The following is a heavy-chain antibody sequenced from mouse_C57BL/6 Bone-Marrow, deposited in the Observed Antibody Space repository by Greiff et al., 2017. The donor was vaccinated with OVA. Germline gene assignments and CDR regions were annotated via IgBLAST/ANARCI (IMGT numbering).Heavy chain of an antibody. CDR3: ARGRAYYSHPWFAY. Sequence: VHLVESGAELARPGASVKLSCKASGYTFTSYGISWVKQRTGQGLEWIGEIYPRSGNTYYNEKFQGKATLTADKSSSTAYMELRSLTSEDSAVYFCARGRAYYSHPWFAYWGQGTLVTVSA. CDR2: IYPRSGNT. CDR1: GYTFTSYG. V-gene: IGHV1-81*01. J-gene: IGHJ3*01. D-gene: IGHD2-12*01.